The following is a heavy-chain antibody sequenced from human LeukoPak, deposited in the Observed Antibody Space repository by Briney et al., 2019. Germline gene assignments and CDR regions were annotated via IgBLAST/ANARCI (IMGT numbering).Heavy chain of an antibody. D-gene: IGHD6-25*01. V-gene: IGHV1-18*01. Sequence: ASVKVSCKASGYTFTSYGISWVRQAPGQGLEWMGWISAYNGNTNYAQKLQGRVTMTTDTSTSTAYIELRSLRSNDTAVYYCARDHGYPGAFDIWGQGTMVTVSS. J-gene: IGHJ3*02. CDR1: GYTFTSYG. CDR2: ISAYNGNT. CDR3: ARDHGYPGAFDI.